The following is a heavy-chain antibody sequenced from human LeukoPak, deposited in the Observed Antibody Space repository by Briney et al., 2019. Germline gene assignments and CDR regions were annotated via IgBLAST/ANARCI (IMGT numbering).Heavy chain of an antibody. Sequence: GGSLRLSCAASGFTFSSYAMHWVRQAPGKGPEWVAVISYDGSNKYYADSVKGRFTISRDNSKNTLYLQMNSLRAEDTAVYYCAKLVLGDYDMLTGSEAFDIWGQGTMVTVSS. CDR1: GFTFSSYA. D-gene: IGHD3-9*01. CDR2: ISYDGSNK. V-gene: IGHV3-30*04. J-gene: IGHJ3*02. CDR3: AKLVLGDYDMLTGSEAFDI.